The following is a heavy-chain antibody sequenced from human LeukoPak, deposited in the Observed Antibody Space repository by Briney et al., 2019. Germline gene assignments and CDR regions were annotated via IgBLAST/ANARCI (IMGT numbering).Heavy chain of an antibody. J-gene: IGHJ4*02. V-gene: IGHV3-30*18. D-gene: IGHD4-17*01. CDR1: GFTVSGTY. CDR2: ISYDGSNK. Sequence: GGSLRLSCAASGFTVSGTYMSWVRQAPGKGLEWVAVISYDGSNKYYADSVKGRFTISRDNSKNTLYLQMNSLRAEDTAVYYCAKDLYGDYVGGYWGQGTLVTVSS. CDR3: AKDLYGDYVGGY.